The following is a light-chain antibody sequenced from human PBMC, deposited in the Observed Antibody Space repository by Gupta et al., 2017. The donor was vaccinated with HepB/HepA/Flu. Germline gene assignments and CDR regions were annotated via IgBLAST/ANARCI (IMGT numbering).Light chain of an antibody. V-gene: IGKV3-20*01. J-gene: IGKJ1*01. CDR3: HHYGSFTWP. CDR2: DVS. CDR1: QRVSSSY. Sequence: EIVLTQSPCTLSLSPGERATLSCRASQRVSSSYLHWYQQKPGQAPRLIIYDVSSRDTGVPDRFSGSGCGTEFTLTISRREPEDFAVYYCHHYGSFTWPFGQGTQVEMK.